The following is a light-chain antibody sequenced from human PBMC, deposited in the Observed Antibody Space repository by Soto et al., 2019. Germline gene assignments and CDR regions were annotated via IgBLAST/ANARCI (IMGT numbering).Light chain of an antibody. CDR2: DVS. CDR3: CSYVGRYSWV. CDR1: SSDVGAYNY. V-gene: IGLV2-11*01. Sequence: QSALTQPRSVSGSPGQSVTISCTGTSSDVGAYNYVSWYQQHPGKVPKLMIYDVSERPSGVPDRFSGSKSGNTASLTISGLQVQDEAEYYWCSYVGRYSWVFGGGTKLTVL. J-gene: IGLJ3*02.